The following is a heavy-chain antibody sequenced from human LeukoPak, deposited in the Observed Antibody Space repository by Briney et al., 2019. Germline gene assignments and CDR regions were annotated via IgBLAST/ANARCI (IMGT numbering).Heavy chain of an antibody. D-gene: IGHD6-19*01. CDR2: MNPNNGNT. J-gene: IGHJ1*01. CDR1: GYTFTGYY. CDR3: TRGGPVAGTHKYFQH. Sequence: ASVKVSCKAPGYTFTGYYMHWVRQATGQGLEWMGWMNPNNGNTDYAQKFQGRVTLTRNTSISTAYMEVNSLRSEDTAVYYCTRGGPVAGTHKYFQHWGQGTLVTVSS. V-gene: IGHV1-8*02.